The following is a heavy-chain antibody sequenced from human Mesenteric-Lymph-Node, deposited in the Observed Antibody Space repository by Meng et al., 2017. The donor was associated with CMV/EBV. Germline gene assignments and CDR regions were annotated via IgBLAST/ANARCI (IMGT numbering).Heavy chain of an antibody. CDR3: ARVIAARPELYS. V-gene: IGHV3-11*04. CDR1: GFTVSSNY. D-gene: IGHD6-6*01. CDR2: ISSSGVTI. Sequence: GESLKISCAASGFTVSSNYMSWVRQAPGKGLEWVSYISSSGVTIHYADSVKGRFTSSRDNAKNSLHLQMNSLRAEDTAVYYCARVIAARPELYSWGQGTLVTVSS. J-gene: IGHJ4*02.